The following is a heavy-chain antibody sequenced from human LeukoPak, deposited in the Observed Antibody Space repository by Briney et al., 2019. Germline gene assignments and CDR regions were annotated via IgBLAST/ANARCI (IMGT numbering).Heavy chain of an antibody. Sequence: SVKVSCKASGGTFSSYAISWVRQAPGQGLEWMGGIIPIFGTANYAQKFQGRVTITADESASTAYMELSSLRSEDTAVYYCAREEVPAAIYYGMDVWGQGTTVTVSS. J-gene: IGHJ6*02. CDR2: IIPIFGTA. D-gene: IGHD2-2*01. CDR1: GGTFSSYA. V-gene: IGHV1-69*13. CDR3: AREEVPAAIYYGMDV.